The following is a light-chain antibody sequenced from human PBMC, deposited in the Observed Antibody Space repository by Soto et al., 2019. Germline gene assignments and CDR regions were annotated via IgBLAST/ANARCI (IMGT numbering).Light chain of an antibody. CDR2: TGS. CDR1: QGISNW. CDR3: QQANSFPLT. V-gene: IGKV1-12*01. J-gene: IGKJ4*01. Sequence: DIQMTQSPSSVSASVGDRVSITCRASQGISNWLAWYQQKPGRAPKLLIYTGSSLQSGVPSRFNRTGSWTDFTLTISSLQPEDVATYYCQQANSFPLTFGGGTKVEIK.